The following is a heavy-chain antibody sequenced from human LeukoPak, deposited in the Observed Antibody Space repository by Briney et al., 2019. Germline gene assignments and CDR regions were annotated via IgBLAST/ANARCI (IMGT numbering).Heavy chain of an antibody. CDR1: GYAFTGYY. D-gene: IGHD5-24*01. CDR2: IDPNSGGT. CDR3: ARTIHRDGYNALNY. Sequence: ASVKVSCKASGYAFTGYYMNWVRQAPGQGLEWMGWIDPNSGGTYYAQKFQGRVTMTRDTSISTAYMELSRVTSDDTAVYYCARTIHRDGYNALNYWGQGTLVTVSS. J-gene: IGHJ4*02. V-gene: IGHV1-2*02.